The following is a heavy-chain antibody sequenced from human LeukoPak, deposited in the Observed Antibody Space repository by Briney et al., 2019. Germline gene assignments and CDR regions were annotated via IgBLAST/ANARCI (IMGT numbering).Heavy chain of an antibody. Sequence: ASVKVSCKASGYTFSSYGITWVRQAPGQGLEWMGWISGHNGNTNYAQKFQGRVTMTTDTSTSTAYMELRSLRSDDTAVYYCARDAGSSWSDYYYYMDVWGKGTTVTVSS. D-gene: IGHD6-13*01. CDR2: ISGHNGNT. CDR3: ARDAGSSWSDYYYYMDV. J-gene: IGHJ6*03. V-gene: IGHV1-18*01. CDR1: GYTFSSYG.